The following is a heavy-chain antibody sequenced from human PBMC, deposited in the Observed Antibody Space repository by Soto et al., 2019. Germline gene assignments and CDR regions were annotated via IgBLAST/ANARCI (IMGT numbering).Heavy chain of an antibody. D-gene: IGHD6-19*01. CDR3: ARVGDSSGWYVGYFDY. Sequence: SETLSLTCTVSGGSISSYYWSWIRQPPGKGLEWIGYIYYSGSTNYNPSLKSRVTISVDTSKNQFSLKLSSVTAADTAVYYCARVGDSSGWYVGYFDYWGQGTLVTVSS. CDR2: IYYSGST. J-gene: IGHJ4*02. CDR1: GGSISSYY. V-gene: IGHV4-59*01.